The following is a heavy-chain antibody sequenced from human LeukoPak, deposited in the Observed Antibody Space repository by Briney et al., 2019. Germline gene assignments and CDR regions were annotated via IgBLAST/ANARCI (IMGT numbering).Heavy chain of an antibody. CDR2: MHYRGTT. D-gene: IGHD5-24*01. V-gene: IGHV4-39*01. CDR3: ARHEEEDGYNAKTFDF. CDR1: GVSISSSNNF. Sequence: SETLSLTCTVSGVSISSSNNFWGWIRQPPGKRIEWIGSMHYRGTTYYIPSLKSRVTISVDTSKNQFSLKLSSVTAADTAVYYCARHEEEDGYNAKTFDFWGQGTLVTVSS. J-gene: IGHJ4*02.